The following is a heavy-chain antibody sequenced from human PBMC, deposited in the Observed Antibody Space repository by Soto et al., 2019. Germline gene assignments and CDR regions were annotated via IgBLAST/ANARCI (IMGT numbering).Heavy chain of an antibody. CDR2: IIPIFGTA. V-gene: IGHV1-69*13. D-gene: IGHD2-2*01. Sequence: SVKVSCKASGGTFSSYAISWVRQAPGQGLEWMGGIIPIFGTANYAQKFQGRVTITADESTGTAYMELSSLRSEDTAVYYCANHKPGTSWFDPWGQGTLVTVSS. CDR1: GGTFSSYA. CDR3: ANHKPGTSWFDP. J-gene: IGHJ5*02.